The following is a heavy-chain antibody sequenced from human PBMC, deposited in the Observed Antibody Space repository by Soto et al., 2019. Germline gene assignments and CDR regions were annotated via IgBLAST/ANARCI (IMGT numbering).Heavy chain of an antibody. V-gene: IGHV4-61*08. D-gene: IGHD3-10*01. Sequence: PSETLSLTCAVSGGSISSGGYYWSWIRQPPGKGLEWIGYIYYSGSTNYNPSLKSRVTISVDTSKNQFSLKLSSVTAADTAVYYCARRSMVRGVIIESWFDPWGQGTLVTVSS. J-gene: IGHJ5*02. CDR3: ARRSMVRGVIIESWFDP. CDR2: IYYSGST. CDR1: GGSISSGGYY.